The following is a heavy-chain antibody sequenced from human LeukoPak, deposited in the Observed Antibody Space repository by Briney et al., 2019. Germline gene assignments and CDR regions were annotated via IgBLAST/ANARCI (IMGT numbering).Heavy chain of an antibody. CDR2: IYYSGST. Sequence: PSETLSLTCTVSGGSISSSSYYWGWIRQPPGKGLEWIGSIYYSGSTYYNPSLKSRVTISVDTSKNQFSLKLSSVTAADTAVYYCAGDVRGTIFPPVKKTYYYYMDVWGKGTTVTVAS. CDR3: AGDVRGTIFPPVKKTYYYYMDV. D-gene: IGHD3-10*02. J-gene: IGHJ6*03. CDR1: GGSISSSSYY. V-gene: IGHV4-39*07.